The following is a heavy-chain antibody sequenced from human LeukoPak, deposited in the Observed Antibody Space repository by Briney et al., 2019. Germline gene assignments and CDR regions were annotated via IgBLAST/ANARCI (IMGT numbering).Heavy chain of an antibody. CDR3: ARVPRSTLPNYFDY. CDR2: MYYSGST. CDR1: GGSISSNY. D-gene: IGHD2-2*01. J-gene: IGHJ4*02. V-gene: IGHV4-59*01. Sequence: SETLSLTCTVSGGSISSNYWSWIRQPPGKGLEWIGYMYYSGSTNYNPSLKSRVTISVDTSKNHFSLKLTSMTAADTAVYYRARVPRSTLPNYFDYWGQGTLVTVSS.